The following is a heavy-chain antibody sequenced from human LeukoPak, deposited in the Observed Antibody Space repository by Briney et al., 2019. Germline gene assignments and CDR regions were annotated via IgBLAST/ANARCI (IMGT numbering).Heavy chain of an antibody. CDR2: ISGSGGST. D-gene: IGHD6-6*01. CDR1: GFTFSSYA. Sequence: GGSLRLSCAASGFTFSSYAMSWVRQAPGKGLEWVSAISGSGGSTYYADSVKGRFTISRDNSKNTLYLQMNSPRAEDTAVYYCAKLEYSSSSVTYYYYYGMDVWGQGTTVTVSS. V-gene: IGHV3-23*01. J-gene: IGHJ6*02. CDR3: AKLEYSSSSVTYYYYYGMDV.